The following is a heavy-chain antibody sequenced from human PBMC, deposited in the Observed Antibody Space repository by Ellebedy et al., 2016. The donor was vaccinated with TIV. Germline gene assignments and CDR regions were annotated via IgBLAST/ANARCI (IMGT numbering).Heavy chain of an antibody. Sequence: GGSLRLSXAASGFTFSSYAMSWVRQAPGKGLEWVSAISGSGGSTYYADSVKGRFTISRDNAKNSLYLQMNSLRAEDTAVYYCARVVVVPAAAYYGMDVWGQGTTVTVSS. J-gene: IGHJ6*02. CDR2: ISGSGGST. CDR1: GFTFSSYA. D-gene: IGHD2-2*01. CDR3: ARVVVVPAAAYYGMDV. V-gene: IGHV3-23*01.